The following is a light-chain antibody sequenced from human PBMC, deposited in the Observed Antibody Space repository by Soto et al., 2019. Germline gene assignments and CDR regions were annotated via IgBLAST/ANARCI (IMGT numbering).Light chain of an antibody. J-gene: IGLJ1*01. Sequence: SVLTQPASVSGSPGQSITISCTGTSSDVGGYNYASWYQHHPGKAPKLMIYDVSNRPSGVSNRFSGSKSGNTASLTISGLQPEDEADYYCSSYTTSNTRQIVFGTGT. CDR1: SSDVGGYNY. V-gene: IGLV2-14*03. CDR3: SSYTTSNTRQIV. CDR2: DVS.